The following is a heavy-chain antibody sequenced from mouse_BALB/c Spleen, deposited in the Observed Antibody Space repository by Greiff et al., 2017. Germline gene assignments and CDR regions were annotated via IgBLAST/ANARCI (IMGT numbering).Heavy chain of an antibody. V-gene: IGHV1S81*02. D-gene: IGHD2-3*01. Sequence: VKLMESGAELVKPGASVKLSCKASGYTFTSYYMYWVKQRPGQGLEWIGEINPSNGGTNFNEKFKSKATLTVDKSSSTAYMQLSSLTSEDSAVYYCTRDGYLDYWGQGTTLTVSS. CDR3: TRDGYLDY. CDR1: GYTFTSYY. CDR2: INPSNGGT. J-gene: IGHJ2*01.